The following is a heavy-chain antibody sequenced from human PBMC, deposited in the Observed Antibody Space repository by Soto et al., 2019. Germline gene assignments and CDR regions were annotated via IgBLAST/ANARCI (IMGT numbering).Heavy chain of an antibody. V-gene: IGHV4-30-4*01. J-gene: IGHJ4*02. CDR3: ATAYGDYAHFDS. Sequence: QVQLQESGPGLVKPSQTLSLACTVSGGSFSCRDCYWTWIRQPPGKGLEWIGYSSYSGSTYYNPSLRSRVTISVDTAKNHFSVKLSSVTVADTAVYYCATAYGDYAHFDSWGQGTLVTVSS. D-gene: IGHD4-17*01. CDR1: GGSFSCRDCY. CDR2: SSYSGST.